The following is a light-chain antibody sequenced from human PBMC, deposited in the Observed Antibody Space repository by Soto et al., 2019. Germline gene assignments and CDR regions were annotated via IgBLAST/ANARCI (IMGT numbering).Light chain of an antibody. J-gene: IGKJ2*01. CDR1: QSVRNN. CDR3: QQCNNWPYT. V-gene: IGKV3-15*01. Sequence: EVVMPQSPATLSVSPGERATLSCRASQSVRNNLVWYQQKPGQAPRLLLYDASTRATGIPARFSVSGPGTEFTLIISSLQSKDFALYFCQQCNNWPYTFGHVTKLEIK. CDR2: DAS.